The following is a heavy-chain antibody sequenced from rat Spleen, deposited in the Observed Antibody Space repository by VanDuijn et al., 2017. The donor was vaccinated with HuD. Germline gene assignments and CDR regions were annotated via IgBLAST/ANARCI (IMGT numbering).Heavy chain of an antibody. CDR3: SRRWGQVYNNYFDY. CDR2: LNSAGST. Sequence: EVLLQESGPGLVKPSQSLSLTCSVTFYSITSSYRWNWIRKFPGNKLEWMGYLNSAGSTYYNPSLKSRISITRDTSKNQFFLQLNSVTTEDTATYYCSRRWGQVYNNYFDYWGQGVMVTVSS. J-gene: IGHJ2*01. V-gene: IGHV3-3*01. CDR1: FYSITSSYR. D-gene: IGHD1-10*01.